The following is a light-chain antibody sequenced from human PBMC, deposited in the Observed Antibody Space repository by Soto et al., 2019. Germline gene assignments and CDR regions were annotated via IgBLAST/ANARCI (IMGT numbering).Light chain of an antibody. J-gene: IGLJ3*02. CDR1: NSNIGAGYD. CDR2: GNR. Sequence: QSVLTQPPSVSGAPGQRVTISCTGSNSNIGAGYDVHWYQQLPGTATKLLIYGNRNRPSGVPDRFSGSKSGTSASLAITGLQAEDEADYYCQSYDSSLSVDWVFGGGTKLTVL. CDR3: QSYDSSLSVDWV. V-gene: IGLV1-40*01.